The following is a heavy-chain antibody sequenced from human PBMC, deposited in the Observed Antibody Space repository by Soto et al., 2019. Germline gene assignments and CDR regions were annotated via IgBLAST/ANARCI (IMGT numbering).Heavy chain of an antibody. CDR3: ARGRRASSSWYSLLDVRVTNWFDP. J-gene: IGHJ5*02. V-gene: IGHV4-34*01. CDR2: INHSGST. Sequence: SETLSLTCAVYGGSFSGYYWSWIRQPPGKGLEWIGEINHSGSTNYSPSLKSRVTISVDTSKNQFSLKLSSVTAADTAVYYCARGRRASSSWYSLLDVRVTNWFDPWGQGTLVTVSS. D-gene: IGHD6-13*01. CDR1: GGSFSGYY.